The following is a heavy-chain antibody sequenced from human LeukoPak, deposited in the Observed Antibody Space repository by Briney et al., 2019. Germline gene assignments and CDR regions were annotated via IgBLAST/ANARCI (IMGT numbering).Heavy chain of an antibody. V-gene: IGHV3-23*01. J-gene: IGHJ4*02. Sequence: GGSLRLSCATSGFTFSTYAMSWVRQAPGKGLEWVSTISDSGRNTHYADSVKGRFTLSRDNSQNTLYLQMNSLRAEDTALYYCARDVPSHIVVVVSAMFDYWGQGSLVTVSS. CDR1: GFTFSTYA. CDR3: ARDVPSHIVVVVSAMFDY. CDR2: ISDSGRNT. D-gene: IGHD2-2*01.